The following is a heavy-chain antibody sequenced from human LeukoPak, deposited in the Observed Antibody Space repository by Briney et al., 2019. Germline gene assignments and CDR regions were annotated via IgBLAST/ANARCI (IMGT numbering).Heavy chain of an antibody. J-gene: IGHJ3*02. CDR2: IRGGGGSA. Sequence: GGSLRLSCTASGFTFSAYAMMWVRQAPGKGPEWVSAIRGGGGSAFYADSVRGRFTISRDNSKYTLFLQMNSLRAEDTAVYYCARDPNGDYIGAFGMWGPGTMVTVSS. V-gene: IGHV3-23*01. CDR1: GFTFSAYA. D-gene: IGHD4-17*01. CDR3: ARDPNGDYIGAFGM.